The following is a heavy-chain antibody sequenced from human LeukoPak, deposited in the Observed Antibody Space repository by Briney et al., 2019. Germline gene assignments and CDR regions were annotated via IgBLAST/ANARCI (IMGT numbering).Heavy chain of an antibody. Sequence: GGSLRLSCAASGFTSSSYAMSWVRQAPGKGLEWVSAISGSGGSTYYADSVKGRFTIPRDNYKNTLYLQMNSLRAEDTAVYYCAKDQEVVTGDAFDIWGQGTMVTVSS. D-gene: IGHD2-2*01. V-gene: IGHV3-23*01. CDR2: ISGSGGST. CDR1: GFTSSSYA. J-gene: IGHJ3*02. CDR3: AKDQEVVTGDAFDI.